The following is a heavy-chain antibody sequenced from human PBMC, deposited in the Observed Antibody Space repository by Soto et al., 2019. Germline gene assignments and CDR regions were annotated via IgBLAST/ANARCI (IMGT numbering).Heavy chain of an antibody. CDR2: IGRVSTYI. CDR1: GFPFSSFS. V-gene: IGHV3-21*01. D-gene: IGHD3-10*01. Sequence: PGGSLRLSCVASGFPFSSFSLNWIRQAPGKGLEWVSSIGRVSTYIYYADSVRGRFTVSRDNAKNSVYLQMNGLTAEDSEIYYCARVTAGSGSYQIDLWGQGTLVTVSS. J-gene: IGHJ4*02. CDR3: ARVTAGSGSYQIDL.